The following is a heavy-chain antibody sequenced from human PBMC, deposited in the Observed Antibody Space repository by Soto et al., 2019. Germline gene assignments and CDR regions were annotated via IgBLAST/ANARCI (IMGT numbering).Heavy chain of an antibody. J-gene: IGHJ4*02. V-gene: IGHV4-59*01. CDR3: ARVSPLVYAYGDKSFDY. CDR2: IYYSGST. Sequence: QVQLQESGPGLVKPSETLSLTCTVSGGSISSYYWSWIRQPPGKGLEWIGYIYYSGSTNYNPSLKSRVTISVDTSKNHFSLKLSSVTAADTAVYYCARVSPLVYAYGDKSFDYWGQGTLVTVSS. CDR1: GGSISSYY. D-gene: IGHD4-17*01.